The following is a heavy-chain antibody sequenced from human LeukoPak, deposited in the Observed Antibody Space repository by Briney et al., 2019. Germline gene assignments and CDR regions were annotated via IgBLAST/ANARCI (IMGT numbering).Heavy chain of an antibody. J-gene: IGHJ5*02. D-gene: IGHD2-2*01. V-gene: IGHV3-21*01. Sequence: PGGSLRLSCAASGFTFSSYSMNWVRQAPGKGLEWVSSISSSSSYIYHADSVKGRFTISRDNAKNSLYLQMNSLRAEDTAVYYCARDSSTSFLYWFDPWGQGTLVTVPS. CDR2: ISSSSSYI. CDR3: ARDSSTSFLYWFDP. CDR1: GFTFSSYS.